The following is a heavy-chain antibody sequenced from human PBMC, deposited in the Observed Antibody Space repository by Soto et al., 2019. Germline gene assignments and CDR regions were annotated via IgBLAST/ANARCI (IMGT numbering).Heavy chain of an antibody. V-gene: IGHV1-24*01. D-gene: IGHD3-22*01. CDR1: GYTLTELS. J-gene: IGHJ4*02. Sequence: QVQLVQSGAEVKKPGASVKVSCKVSGYTLTELSMHWVRQAPGKGLEWMGGFDPEDGETIYAQKFQGRVTRTEDTSTDTAYMELSSRRCEETAVYYCATLVVTLPGGIAYWGQGTLVTVSS. CDR2: FDPEDGET. CDR3: ATLVVTLPGGIAY.